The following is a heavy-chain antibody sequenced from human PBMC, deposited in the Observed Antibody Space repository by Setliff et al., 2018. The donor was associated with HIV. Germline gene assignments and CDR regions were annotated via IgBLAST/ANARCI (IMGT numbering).Heavy chain of an antibody. CDR3: ARVSLEVDYDFRQGYYYYYMDV. Sequence: ASVKVSCKASGYILTSHYMHWARQAPGQGLEWMGIINPSVGSTSYAQKFQGRVTMTRDTSTSTVYMDLKSLRSDDTAVYYCARVSLEVDYDFRQGYYYYYMDVWGKGTTVTVSS. D-gene: IGHD3-22*01. V-gene: IGHV1-46*01. CDR1: GYILTSHY. CDR2: INPSVGST. J-gene: IGHJ6*03.